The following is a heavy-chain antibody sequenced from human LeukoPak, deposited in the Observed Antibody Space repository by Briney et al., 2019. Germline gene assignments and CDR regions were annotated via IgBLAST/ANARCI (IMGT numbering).Heavy chain of an antibody. CDR2: IYSSGST. CDR1: GDSISNYY. J-gene: IGHJ4*02. V-gene: IGHV4-4*07. CDR3: AREDIVATTYLYYFDY. D-gene: IGHD5-12*01. Sequence: PSETLSLTCSVSGDSISNYYWSWIRQSAGKGLEWIGRIYSSGSTDYNPSLKSRVSMSVDTSKNQFSLKLSSVTAADTAVYYCAREDIVATTYLYYFDYWGQGTLVTVSS.